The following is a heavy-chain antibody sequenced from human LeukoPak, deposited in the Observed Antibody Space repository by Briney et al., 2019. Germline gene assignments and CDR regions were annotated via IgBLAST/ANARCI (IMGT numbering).Heavy chain of an antibody. CDR1: GGSISSGDYY. V-gene: IGHV4-30-4*01. D-gene: IGHD3-22*01. Sequence: PSETLSLTCTVSGGSISSGDYYWSWIRQPPGKGLEWIGYTYHSGSTYYSPSLKNRVSISVDTSKNQFSLNLSSVTAADTAVYYCARPYYYDSRIDPWGQGTLVAVSS. CDR3: ARPYYYDSRIDP. J-gene: IGHJ5*02. CDR2: TYHSGST.